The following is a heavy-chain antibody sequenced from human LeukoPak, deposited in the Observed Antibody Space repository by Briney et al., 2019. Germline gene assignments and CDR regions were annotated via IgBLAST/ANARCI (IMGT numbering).Heavy chain of an antibody. CDR2: IRYDGRDI. V-gene: IGHV3-33*01. Sequence: PGRSLRLSCEASGFTFNTYGMHWVRQAPGKGLEWVAAIRYDGRDIYYADSVKGRFTISRDNSKNTLYLQMNSLRAEDTAVYYCARDQSPKWGSGERYFDYWGQGTLVTVSS. CDR3: ARDQSPKWGSGERYFDY. CDR1: GFTFNTYG. D-gene: IGHD7-27*01. J-gene: IGHJ4*02.